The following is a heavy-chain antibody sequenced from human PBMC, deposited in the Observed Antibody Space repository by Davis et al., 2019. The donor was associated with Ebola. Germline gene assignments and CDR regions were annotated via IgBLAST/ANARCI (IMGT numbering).Heavy chain of an antibody. D-gene: IGHD2-2*01. CDR2: ISGYNDEK. CDR1: GYSFNNYG. V-gene: IGHV1-18*04. J-gene: IGHJ5*02. CDR3: ARDPTAARFEGEELLDH. Sequence: ASVKVSCKASGYSFNNYGISWVRQAPGQGLEWVAWISGYNDEKSHAPNLQDRLTITIDTPTSTAYMELRSLTSDDTAIYYCARDPTAARFEGEELLDHWGQGTRVTVSS.